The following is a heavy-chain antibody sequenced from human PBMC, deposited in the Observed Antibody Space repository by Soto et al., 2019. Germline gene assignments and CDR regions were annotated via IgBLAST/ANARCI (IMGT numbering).Heavy chain of an antibody. Sequence: GGSLRLSCAASGFTFSSYAMSWVRQTPGKGLEWVSLFSGSGGDTYYADSMKGRLTISRDNSKNTLYLQMNSLGAEDTAVYYCEAGTNRDRYNYWGQGTLVTVSS. CDR3: EAGTNRDRYNY. V-gene: IGHV3-23*01. CDR2: FSGSGGDT. J-gene: IGHJ4*02. CDR1: GFTFSSYA. D-gene: IGHD1-1*01.